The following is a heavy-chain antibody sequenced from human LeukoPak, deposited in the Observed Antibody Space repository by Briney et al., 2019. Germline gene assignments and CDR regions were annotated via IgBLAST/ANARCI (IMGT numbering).Heavy chain of an antibody. D-gene: IGHD3-10*01. J-gene: IGHJ4*02. Sequence: PGGSLRLSCAASGFTFSSYGMHWVRQAPGKGLGWVAFIRYDGSNKYYADSVEGRFTISRDNSKNTLYLQMNSLRAEDTAVYYCAKDPSPPKVWFGESTTGTNWGQGTLVTVSS. CDR3: AKDPSPPKVWFGESTTGTN. V-gene: IGHV3-30*02. CDR1: GFTFSSYG. CDR2: IRYDGSNK.